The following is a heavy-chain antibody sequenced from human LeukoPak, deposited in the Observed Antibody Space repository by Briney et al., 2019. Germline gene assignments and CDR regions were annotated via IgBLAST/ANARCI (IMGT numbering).Heavy chain of an antibody. D-gene: IGHD3-22*01. Sequence: GGSLRLSCAASGFTFSTYWMHWVRQAPGKGLVWASRIKSDGRTNYADSVKGRFTISRDNANNTLSLQMNSLRPEDTGVYYCARAPSEIGGYYPEYFRHWGQGTLVTVSS. CDR3: ARAPSEIGGYYPEYFRH. CDR1: GFTFSTYW. V-gene: IGHV3-74*01. CDR2: IKSDGRT. J-gene: IGHJ1*01.